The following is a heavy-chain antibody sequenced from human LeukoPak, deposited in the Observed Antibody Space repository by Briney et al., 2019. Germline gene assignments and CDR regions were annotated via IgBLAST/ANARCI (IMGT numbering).Heavy chain of an antibody. CDR3: ARMRLGQYYMDV. CDR2: IGTAGDT. D-gene: IGHD4-11*01. Sequence: GGSLRLSCAASGFTFSNYDMHWVRQRTGKRLEWVSAIGTAGDTYYPGSVKGRFTISRENAENSLYLQMNSLRAGDTAEYYCARMRLGQYYMDVWGKGTTVTISS. V-gene: IGHV3-13*01. J-gene: IGHJ6*03. CDR1: GFTFSNYD.